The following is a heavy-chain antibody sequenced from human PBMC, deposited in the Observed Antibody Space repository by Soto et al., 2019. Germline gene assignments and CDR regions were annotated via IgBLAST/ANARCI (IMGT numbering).Heavy chain of an antibody. Sequence: QVHLVQSGAEVKKPGASVKVSCKGSGYGFTTYGITWVRQAPGQGLEWMAWISAHNGNTNYAQKLQGRVTVTRDTSTSTAYMALRSLSSDDTAVYYSARGRYGDYWGQGALVTVSS. J-gene: IGHJ4*02. CDR3: ARGRYGDY. CDR1: GYGFTTYG. CDR2: ISAHNGNT. D-gene: IGHD1-1*01. V-gene: IGHV1-18*01.